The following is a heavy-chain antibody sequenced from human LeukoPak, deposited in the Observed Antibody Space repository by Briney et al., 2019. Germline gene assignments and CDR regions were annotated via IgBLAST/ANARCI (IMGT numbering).Heavy chain of an antibody. CDR2: INPDSGVT. CDR3: ARDLKNYGHLGPLDY. J-gene: IGHJ4*02. V-gene: IGHV1-2*02. CDR1: GYTFTSYA. Sequence: GASVKVSCKASGYTFTSYAMNWVRQDPGQGLEWMGWINPDSGVTKYAQKYLGRVTMTRDTSISTAYMELSSLRSDDTAVYFCARDLKNYGHLGPLDYWGQGTLVTVSS. D-gene: IGHD3-10*01.